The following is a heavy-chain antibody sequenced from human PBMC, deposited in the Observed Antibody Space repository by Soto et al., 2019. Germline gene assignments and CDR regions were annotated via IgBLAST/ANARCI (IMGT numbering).Heavy chain of an antibody. CDR2: ISGGSGYI. D-gene: IGHD5-12*01. CDR1: GFTFSSFS. CDR3: ARSVGYSGYDTFDY. J-gene: IGHJ4*02. V-gene: IGHV3-21*01. Sequence: ESGGGLVKPGGSLRLSCAASGFTFSSFSVNWVRQAPGKGLEWVSSISGGSGYIYYADSVKGRFTISRDNAKNSLYLQMNSLRAEDTAIYYCARSVGYSGYDTFDYWGQGTLVTVSS.